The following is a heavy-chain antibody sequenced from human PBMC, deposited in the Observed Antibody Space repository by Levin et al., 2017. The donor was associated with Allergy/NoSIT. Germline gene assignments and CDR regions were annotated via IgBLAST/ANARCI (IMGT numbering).Heavy chain of an antibody. CDR3: ARDQQWLVHGEMGY. J-gene: IGHJ4*02. D-gene: IGHD6-19*01. CDR1: GFTFSSYG. CDR2: ISYDGSNK. Sequence: GGSLRLSCAASGFTFSSYGMHWVRQAPGKGLEWVAVISYDGSNKYYVDSVKGRFTISRDNSKNTLYLQMNSLRAEDTAVYYCARDQQWLVHGEMGYWGQGTLVTVSS. V-gene: IGHV3-30*03.